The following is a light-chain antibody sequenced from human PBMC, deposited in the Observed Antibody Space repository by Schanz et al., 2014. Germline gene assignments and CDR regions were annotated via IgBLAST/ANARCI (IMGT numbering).Light chain of an antibody. CDR2: GAS. Sequence: ETVMTQSPATLSVSPGERATLSCRASQSFSSNLAWYQQKPGQAPRLLIYGASSRATDIPDRFSGSGSGTDFTLTISSLQSEDFAVYYCHQYNNWPRTFGQGTKVEIK. J-gene: IGKJ1*01. CDR1: QSFSSN. V-gene: IGKV3D-15*01. CDR3: HQYNNWPRT.